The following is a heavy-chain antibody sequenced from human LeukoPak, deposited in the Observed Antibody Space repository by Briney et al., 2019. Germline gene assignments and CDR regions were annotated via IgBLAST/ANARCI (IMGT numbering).Heavy chain of an antibody. J-gene: IGHJ4*02. V-gene: IGHV3-43*02. CDR2: ISGDGGST. CDR3: AKEDYSSSWYALDY. Sequence: GGSLRLSCAAPGFMFHDYAIHWVRQAPGKGLEWVSLISGDGGSTFYADSVKGRFTISRDNSKNSLYLQMNSLRSDDTALYYCAKEDYSSSWYALDYWGQGTLVTVSS. D-gene: IGHD6-13*01. CDR1: GFMFHDYA.